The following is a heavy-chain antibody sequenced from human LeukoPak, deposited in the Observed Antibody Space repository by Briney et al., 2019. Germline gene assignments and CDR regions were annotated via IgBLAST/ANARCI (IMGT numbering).Heavy chain of an antibody. Sequence: PGGSLRLSCAASGFTLSSYAMSWVRQAPGKGLEWVSYISTSGSSIYYADSVKGRFTISRDNARNSVYLQMNSLRAEDTAVYYCATSQGSWPDYFDYWGQGTLVTVSS. V-gene: IGHV3-48*03. CDR3: ATSQGSWPDYFDY. J-gene: IGHJ4*02. CDR1: GFTLSSYA. CDR2: ISTSGSSI. D-gene: IGHD6-13*01.